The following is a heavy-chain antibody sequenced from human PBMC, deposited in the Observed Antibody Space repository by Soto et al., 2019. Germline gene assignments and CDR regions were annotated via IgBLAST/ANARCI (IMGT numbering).Heavy chain of an antibody. CDR2: IYYSGST. V-gene: IGHV4-59*01. CDR1: GGSISSYY. Sequence: KTSETLSLTCTVSGGSISSYYWSWIRQPPGKGLEWIGYIYYSGSTNYNHSLKSRVTISVDTSKNQFSLKLSSVTAADTAVYYCARESETYYDILTGYFLSSGWFDPWGQGTLVTVSS. CDR3: ARESETYYDILTGYFLSSGWFDP. D-gene: IGHD3-9*01. J-gene: IGHJ5*02.